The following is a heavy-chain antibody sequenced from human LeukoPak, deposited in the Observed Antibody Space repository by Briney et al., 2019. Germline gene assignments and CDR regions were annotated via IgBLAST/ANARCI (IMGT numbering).Heavy chain of an antibody. V-gene: IGHV3-66*01. CDR1: GFTVSRNY. D-gene: IGHD1-14*01. Sequence: PGGSLRLSCAASGFTVSRNYMSWVRQAPGKGLEWVSVIYSGGSTYYAGSVKGRFTISRDNSKNTPYLQMNSLRAEDTAVYFCARGGNRMKEFWGQGTLVTVSS. J-gene: IGHJ4*02. CDR3: ARGGNRMKEF. CDR2: IYSGGST.